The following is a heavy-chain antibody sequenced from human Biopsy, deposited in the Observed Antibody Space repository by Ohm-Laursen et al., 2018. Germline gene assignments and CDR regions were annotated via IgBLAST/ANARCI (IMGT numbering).Heavy chain of an antibody. J-gene: IGHJ6*02. CDR2: IKQDGSED. CDR3: VRGRSMDV. CDR1: GFTFSSSW. Sequence: GSLRLSCSASGFTFSSSWMTWVRQAPGKGLEWVAMIKQDGSEDYYVDSVKGRFTISRDNAQKSLDLQLNSLRAEDTAVYYCVRGRSMDVWGQGTTVTASS. V-gene: IGHV3-7*01.